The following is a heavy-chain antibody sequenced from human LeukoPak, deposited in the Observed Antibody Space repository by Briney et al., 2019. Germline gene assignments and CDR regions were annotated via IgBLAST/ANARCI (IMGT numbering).Heavy chain of an antibody. V-gene: IGHV1-69*04. D-gene: IGHD4-17*01. J-gene: IGHJ5*02. CDR3: ARGSDYANRFDP. Sequence: SVKISCKASGGTFSSYAISWVRQAPGQGLEWMGRIIPILGIANYAQKFQGRVTITADKSTSTAYMELSSLRSEDTAVYYCARGSDYANRFDPWGQGTLVTVSS. CDR2: IIPILGIA. CDR1: GGTFSSYA.